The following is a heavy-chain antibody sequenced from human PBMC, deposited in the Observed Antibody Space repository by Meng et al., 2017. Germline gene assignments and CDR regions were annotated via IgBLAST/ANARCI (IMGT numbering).Heavy chain of an antibody. CDR3: ARDEDISAAGKLFGDY. J-gene: IGHJ4*02. CDR1: GYNVPDYS. CDR2: INPKSGDT. V-gene: IGHV1-2*06. Sequence: RVQVGDEGRKPGESGKVASKSSGYNVPDYSIHWVRRAPGQGLEWMGRINPKSGDTHYAQKFQARVTMTGDTSISTAYMELSGLRSDDTAMYYCARDEDISAAGKLFGDYWGQGTLVTVSS. D-gene: IGHD6-25*01.